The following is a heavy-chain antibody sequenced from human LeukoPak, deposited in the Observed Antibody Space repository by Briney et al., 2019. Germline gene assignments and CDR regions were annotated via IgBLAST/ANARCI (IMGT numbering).Heavy chain of an antibody. J-gene: IGHJ4*02. CDR3: ANSGDYYYGSGSYRFDY. D-gene: IGHD3-10*01. CDR2: ISWNSGSI. V-gene: IGHV3-9*01. CDR1: GFTFDDYA. Sequence: QPGRSLRLSCAASGFTFDDYAMHWVRQAPGKGLEWVSGISWNSGSIGYADSVKGRFTISRDNAKNSLYLQMNSLRAEDTALYYCANSGDYYYGSGSYRFDYSGQGTLVTVSS.